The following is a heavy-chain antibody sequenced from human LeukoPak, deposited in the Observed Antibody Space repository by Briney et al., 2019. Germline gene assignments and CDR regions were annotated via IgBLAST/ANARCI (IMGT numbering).Heavy chain of an antibody. V-gene: IGHV3-49*03. CDR1: GFTFGDYA. CDR3: TRDTPTNPYSGSYWPGPWGGYYYGMDV. J-gene: IGHJ6*02. D-gene: IGHD1-26*01. CDR2: IRSKAYGGTT. Sequence: GGSLRLSCTASGFTFGDYAMSWFRQAPGKGLEWVGFIRSKAYGGTTEYAASVKGRFTISRDDSKSIAYLQMNSLKTEDTAVYYCTRDTPTNPYSGSYWPGPWGGYYYGMDVWGQGTTVTVSS.